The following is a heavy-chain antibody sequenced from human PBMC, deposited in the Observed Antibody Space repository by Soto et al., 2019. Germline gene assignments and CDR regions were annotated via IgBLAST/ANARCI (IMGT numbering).Heavy chain of an antibody. CDR1: GFTFSSYA. J-gene: IGHJ4*02. D-gene: IGHD2-2*02. Sequence: GAYLRLSCAASGFTFSSYAMSWVRQAPGKGLEWVSTISESGGSTYYADSVKGRFTISRDNSKNTLFLQMNSLRAEDTAVYYCAKDERYPPFDSWGQGTLVTVSS. CDR3: AKDERYPPFDS. V-gene: IGHV3-23*01. CDR2: ISESGGST.